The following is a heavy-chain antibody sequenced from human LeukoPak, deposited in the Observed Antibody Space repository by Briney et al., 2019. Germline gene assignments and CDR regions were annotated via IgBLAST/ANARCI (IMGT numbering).Heavy chain of an antibody. CDR1: GFTFSDYY. V-gene: IGHV3-11*01. J-gene: IGHJ6*02. CDR3: ARDLGYCSSTSCYTYYYYYGMDV. CDR2: ISSSGSTI. Sequence: KTGGSLRLSCAASGFTFSDYYMSWIRQAPGKGLEWVSYISSSGSTIYYADSVKGRFTISRDNAKNSLYLQMNSLRAEDTAVYYCARDLGYCSSTSCYTYYYYYGMDVWGQGTTVTVSS. D-gene: IGHD2-2*01.